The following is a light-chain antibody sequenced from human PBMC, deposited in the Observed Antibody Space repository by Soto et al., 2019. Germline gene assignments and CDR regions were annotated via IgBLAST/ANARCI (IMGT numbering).Light chain of an antibody. CDR2: QAS. V-gene: IGKV1-5*03. Sequence: DVQMTQYTSSLSASVGDRVTITCRASQSISSWLAWYQQTPGKAPKLLIHQASRLESGVPSRFSGSGSGTDFTLTISSLQPEDFATYYCQQYETYSQTFGQGTMV. CDR3: QQYETYSQT. CDR1: QSISSW. J-gene: IGKJ1*01.